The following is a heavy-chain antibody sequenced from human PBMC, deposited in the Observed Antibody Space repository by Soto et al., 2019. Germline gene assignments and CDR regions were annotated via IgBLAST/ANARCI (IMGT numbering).Heavy chain of an antibody. D-gene: IGHD2-15*01. CDR2: IIPIFGTA. Sequence: QVQLVQSGAEVKKPGSSVKVSCKASGGTFSSYAISWVRQAPGQGLEWMGGIIPIFGTANYAQKFQGRVTITADESTSTAYMELSSLSSEDTAVYYCARDKYCSGGSCYPRNWFDPWGQGTLVTVSS. CDR1: GGTFSSYA. CDR3: ARDKYCSGGSCYPRNWFDP. V-gene: IGHV1-69*12. J-gene: IGHJ5*02.